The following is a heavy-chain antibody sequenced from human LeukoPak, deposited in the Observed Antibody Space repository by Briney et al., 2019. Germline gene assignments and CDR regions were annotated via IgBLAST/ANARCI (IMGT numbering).Heavy chain of an antibody. CDR2: IYYSGST. J-gene: IGHJ4*02. V-gene: IGHV4-59*01. CDR3: AREGDGYNQFDY. Sequence: PSETLSLTCTVSGGSISSYYWSWIRQPPGKGLEWIGYIYYSGSTNYNPSLKSRVTISVDTSKNQFSLKLSSVTAADTAVYYCAREGDGYNQFDYWGQGALVTISS. D-gene: IGHD5-24*01. CDR1: GGSISSYY.